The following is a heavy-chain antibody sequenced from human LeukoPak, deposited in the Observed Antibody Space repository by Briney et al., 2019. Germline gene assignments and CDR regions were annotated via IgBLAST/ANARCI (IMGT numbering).Heavy chain of an antibody. CDR3: ARVATYGRQLDY. V-gene: IGHV3-66*01. J-gene: IGHJ4*02. Sequence: GGSLRLSCAASGFTVSSNYMSWVRPAPGKGLEWVSVIYSGGSTYYADSVKGRFTISRDNSKNTLSLQINSLRAEDTAVYYCARVATYGRQLDYWGQGTLVTVSS. D-gene: IGHD3-10*01. CDR2: IYSGGST. CDR1: GFTVSSNY.